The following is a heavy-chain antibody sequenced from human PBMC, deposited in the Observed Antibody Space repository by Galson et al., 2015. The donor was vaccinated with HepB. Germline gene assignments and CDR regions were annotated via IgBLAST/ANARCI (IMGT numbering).Heavy chain of an antibody. J-gene: IGHJ3*02. CDR2: IYPGDSDT. D-gene: IGHD5-18*01. CDR1: GYSFTSYW. V-gene: IGHV5-51*03. CDR3: ARRSVDTAIYRAFDI. Sequence: QSGAEVKKPGESLRISCKGSGYSFTSYWIGWVRQMPGKGLEWMGIIYPGDSDTRYSPSFQGQVTISADKSISTAYLQWSSLKASDTAMYYCARRSVDTAIYRAFDIWGQGTMVTVSS.